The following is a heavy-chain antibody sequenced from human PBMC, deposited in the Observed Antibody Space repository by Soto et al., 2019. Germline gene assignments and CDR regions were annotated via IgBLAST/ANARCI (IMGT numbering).Heavy chain of an antibody. CDR3: ASEARGYSYGYS. J-gene: IGHJ4*02. D-gene: IGHD5-18*01. V-gene: IGHV3-23*01. CDR1: GFTFNNYA. CDR2: VSENGDRT. Sequence: EVQLLESGGGLVQPGGSLRLSCAASGFTFNNYAMSWVRQAPGRGLEWVSAVSENGDRTYYADFVKGRFTISRDNSKNTLYLQMSSLSAEDTAVYYCASEARGYSYGYSWGQGTLVTVSS.